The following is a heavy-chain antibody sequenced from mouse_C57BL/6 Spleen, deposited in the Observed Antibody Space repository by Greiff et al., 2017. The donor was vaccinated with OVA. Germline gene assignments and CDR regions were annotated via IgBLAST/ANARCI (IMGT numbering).Heavy chain of an antibody. V-gene: IGHV1-69*01. D-gene: IGHD1-1*01. CDR2: IDPSDSYT. J-gene: IGHJ1*03. CDR3: ARYYGSSYRYFDV. Sequence: QVQLQQPGAELVMPGASVKLSCKASGYTFTSYWMHWVKQRPGQGLEWIGEIDPSDSYTNYNQKFKGKSTLTVDKSSSTAYMQLSSLTSEDSAVYYCARYYGSSYRYFDVWGTGPTVTVSS. CDR1: GYTFTSYW.